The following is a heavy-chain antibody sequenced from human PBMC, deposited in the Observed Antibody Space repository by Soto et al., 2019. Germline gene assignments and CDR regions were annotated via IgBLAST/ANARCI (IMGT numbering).Heavy chain of an antibody. J-gene: IGHJ4*02. V-gene: IGHV4-34*01. CDR2: INHSGST. D-gene: IGHD5-12*01. CDR1: GGSFSGYY. Sequence: SETLSLTCAVYGGSFSGYYWSWIRQPPGKGLEWIGEINHSGSTNYNPSLKSRVTISVDTSKNQFSLKLSSVTAADTAVYYCARASIWWLRYYFDYWGRGTLVTVSS. CDR3: ARASIWWLRYYFDY.